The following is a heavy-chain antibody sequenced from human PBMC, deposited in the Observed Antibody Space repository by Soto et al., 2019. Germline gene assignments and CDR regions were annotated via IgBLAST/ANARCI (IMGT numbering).Heavy chain of an antibody. V-gene: IGHV3-48*01. J-gene: IGHJ4*02. CDR2: SSSGSNTI. Sequence: PGGSLRLSCAASGFTFNSYSMNWVRQAPGRGLEWVSYSSSGSNTIYYADSVKGRFTIPRDSAQNSLYLQMNSLTAADTAVYYCARGVGALLFSDFWGQGTLVTVSS. D-gene: IGHD1-26*01. CDR3: ARGVGALLFSDF. CDR1: GFTFNSYS.